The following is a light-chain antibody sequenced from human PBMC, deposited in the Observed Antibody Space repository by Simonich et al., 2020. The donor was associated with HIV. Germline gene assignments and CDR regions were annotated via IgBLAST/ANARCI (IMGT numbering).Light chain of an antibody. V-gene: IGKV1-33*01. J-gene: IGKJ1*01. Sequence: DIQMTQSPSSLSASVGDRVTITCHASQDIKNYLNWYQQKPGKAPKLMIYDASNLETGVPSRFSGSGSGSDFTLTISSLQPEDFATYYCQQSYNTPQTFGQGTKVEIK. CDR1: QDIKNY. CDR2: DAS. CDR3: QQSYNTPQT.